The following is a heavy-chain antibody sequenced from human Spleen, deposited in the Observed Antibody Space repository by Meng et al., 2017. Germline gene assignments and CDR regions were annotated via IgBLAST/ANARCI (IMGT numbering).Heavy chain of an antibody. J-gene: IGHJ4*02. CDR2: IYWNDDK. V-gene: IGHV2-5*01. Sequence: SGPTLVKPTQTLTLTCTFSGFSLSTSGVGVGWIRQPPGKALEWLALIYWNDDKRYSPSLKSRLTITKDTSKNQVVLTMTNMDPVDTATYYCALRTDWAIGYCSGGSCYRTGSFDYWGQGTLVTVSS. D-gene: IGHD2-15*01. CDR3: ALRTDWAIGYCSGGSCYRTGSFDY. CDR1: GFSLSTSGVG.